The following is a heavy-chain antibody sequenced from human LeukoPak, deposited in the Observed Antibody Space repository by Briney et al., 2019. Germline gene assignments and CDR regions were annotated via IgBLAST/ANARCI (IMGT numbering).Heavy chain of an antibody. Sequence: PGGSLRLSCAASGFTFSSYAMSWVRQAPGKGLEWVSAISGSGGSTYYADSVKGRFTISRDNSKNTLYLQMNSLRAEDTAVYYCAKDFRKRQMVQGVTFDYWGQGTLVTVSS. D-gene: IGHD3-10*01. CDR2: ISGSGGST. CDR1: GFTFSSYA. V-gene: IGHV3-23*01. CDR3: AKDFRKRQMVQGVTFDY. J-gene: IGHJ4*02.